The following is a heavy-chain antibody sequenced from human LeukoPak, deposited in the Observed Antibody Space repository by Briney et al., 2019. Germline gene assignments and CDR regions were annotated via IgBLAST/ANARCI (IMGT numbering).Heavy chain of an antibody. CDR1: GFTFSSYE. J-gene: IGHJ4*02. CDR2: ISSSGSTI. Sequence: PGGSLRLSCAASGFTFSSYEMNWVRQAPGKGLEWVSYISSSGSTIYYADSVKGRFTISRDNSKNSLYLQMNSLRTEDTALYYCAREGATSIYFDYWGQGTLVTVSS. CDR3: AREGATSIYFDY. V-gene: IGHV3-48*03. D-gene: IGHD3-16*01.